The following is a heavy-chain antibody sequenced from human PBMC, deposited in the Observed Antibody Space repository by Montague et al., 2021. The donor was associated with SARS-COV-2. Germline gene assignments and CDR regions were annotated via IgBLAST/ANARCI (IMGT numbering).Heavy chain of an antibody. CDR1: GGSFSGYY. D-gene: IGHD3-16*02. CDR2: INHSGST. Sequence: SETLSLTCAVYGGSFSGYYWSWIRQPPGKGLGWIGEINHSGSTNYNPSLKSRVTISVDTSKNQFSLKLSPVTAADTAVYYCARGYDYVWGSYRYLHWFDPWGQGTLVTVSS. J-gene: IGHJ5*02. CDR3: ARGYDYVWGSYRYLHWFDP. V-gene: IGHV4-34*01.